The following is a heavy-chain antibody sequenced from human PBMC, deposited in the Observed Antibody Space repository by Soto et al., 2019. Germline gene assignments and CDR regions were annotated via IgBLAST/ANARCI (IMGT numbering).Heavy chain of an antibody. CDR2: FIPVFGTT. Sequence: QVQLVQSGAEVKKPGSSVKVSCKASVGTFSNYAISWVRQAPGQGLEWMGGFIPVFGTTHYAQKFEGRVTITADDSTNTDMELRGLRSEDTALYYCARPIGSSSFYFDFWGQGTLITVSS. CDR1: VGTFSNYA. J-gene: IGHJ4*02. CDR3: ARPIGSSSFYFDF. V-gene: IGHV1-69*01. D-gene: IGHD6-6*01.